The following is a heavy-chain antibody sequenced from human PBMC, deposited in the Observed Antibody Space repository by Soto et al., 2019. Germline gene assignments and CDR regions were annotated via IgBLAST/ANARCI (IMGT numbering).Heavy chain of an antibody. V-gene: IGHV3-66*01. D-gene: IGHD3-16*01. CDR2: IYSGGST. J-gene: IGHJ5*02. CDR1: GFTVSSNY. CDR3: ASLGVPVVGFDP. Sequence: EVQLVESGGGLVQPGGSLRLSCAASGFTVSSNYMSWVRQAPGKGLEWVSVIYSGGSTYYADSVKGRFTISRDNSKNTLYLQMNSLRAEDTAVYCCASLGVPVVGFDPWGQGTLVTVSS.